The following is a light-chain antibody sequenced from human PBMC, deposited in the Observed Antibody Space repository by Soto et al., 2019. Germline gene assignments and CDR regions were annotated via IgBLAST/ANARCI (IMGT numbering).Light chain of an antibody. CDR2: GAS. J-gene: IGKJ1*01. CDR1: KSVSSGY. CDR3: QQYGSSRA. V-gene: IGKV3-20*01. Sequence: EIVLTQSPGTLSLSPGERATLSCRASKSVSSGYLAWYQQKPGQAPRLLIYGASSRATGIPDRFSGSGSGTDFTLTISRLEPEDFAVYYCQQYGSSRAFGQGTRVEIK.